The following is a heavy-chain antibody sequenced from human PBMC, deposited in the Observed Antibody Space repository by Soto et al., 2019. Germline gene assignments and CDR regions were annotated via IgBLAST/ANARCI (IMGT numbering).Heavy chain of an antibody. CDR2: INHSGST. V-gene: IGHV4-34*01. J-gene: IGHJ4*02. CDR1: GGSFSGYY. CDR3: ARRRISGNLALFAY. Sequence: PSVTLSLTCAVYGGSFSGYYWTWIRQTPGTGLEWIGEINHSGSTNYNPSLKSRVTISVDTSKNQFSLKLSSVTAADTAVYYCARRRISGNLALFAYWGQGTLVTVSS. D-gene: IGHD1-20*01.